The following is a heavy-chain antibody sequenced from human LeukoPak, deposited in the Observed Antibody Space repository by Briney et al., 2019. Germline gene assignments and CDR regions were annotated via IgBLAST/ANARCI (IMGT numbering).Heavy chain of an antibody. CDR1: GGSISSYY. Sequence: PSETLSLTCTVSGGSISSYYWSWIRQPPGKGLEWIGYIYYSGSTNYNPSLKSRVTISVDTSKNQFSLKLSSVTAADTAVYYCAVGATTVDYWGQGTLVTVSS. CDR3: AVGATTVDY. D-gene: IGHD1-26*01. CDR2: IYYSGST. V-gene: IGHV4-59*01. J-gene: IGHJ4*02.